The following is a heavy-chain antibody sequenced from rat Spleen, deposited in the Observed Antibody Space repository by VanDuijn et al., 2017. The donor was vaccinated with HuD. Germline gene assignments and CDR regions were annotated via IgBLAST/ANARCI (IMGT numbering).Heavy chain of an antibody. Sequence: EVQLVESGGGLVQPGRSLKLSCAASGFTFSDYAMAWVRQAPKKGLEWVATIIYDGSSTYYRDSVKGRFTISRDNAKSTLYLQVDSLRSEDTAIYYCARPTTGIPFNYWGQGVMVTVSS. CDR3: ARPTTGIPFNY. CDR2: IIYDGSST. D-gene: IGHD1-9*01. CDR1: GFTFSDYA. V-gene: IGHV5-17*01. J-gene: IGHJ2*01.